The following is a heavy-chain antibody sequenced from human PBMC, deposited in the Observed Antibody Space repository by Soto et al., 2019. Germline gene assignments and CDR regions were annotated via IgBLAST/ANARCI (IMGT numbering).Heavy chain of an antibody. Sequence: PSETLSLTCTVSGCSISSYYWSWIRQPPGKGLEWIGYFYYSGSTNYNPSLKSRVIISVDTSKNQFSLKLSSVTAADTAVYYCARRYGYSFDYWGQGTLVTVSS. J-gene: IGHJ4*02. D-gene: IGHD1-1*01. CDR2: FYYSGST. CDR1: GCSISSYY. V-gene: IGHV4-59*08. CDR3: ARRYGYSFDY.